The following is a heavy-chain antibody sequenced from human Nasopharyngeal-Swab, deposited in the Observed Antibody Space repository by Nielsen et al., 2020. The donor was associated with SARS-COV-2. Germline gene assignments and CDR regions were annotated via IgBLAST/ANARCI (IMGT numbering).Heavy chain of an antibody. CDR2: ISGDGRAT. J-gene: IGHJ4*02. D-gene: IGHD3-10*01. CDR3: AKDRASYGPDSADY. CDR1: GLTFSNYG. Sequence: GESLKISCAASGLTFSNYGIHWVRQAPGKGLEWVSGISGDGRATFYAPSVKGRFTISRDNSNNTLWLQMDSLGADDTAKYYCAKDRASYGPDSADYWGQGALITVSS. V-gene: IGHV3-23*01.